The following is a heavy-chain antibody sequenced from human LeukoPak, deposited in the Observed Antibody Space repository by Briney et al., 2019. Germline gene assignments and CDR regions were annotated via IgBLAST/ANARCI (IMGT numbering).Heavy chain of an antibody. CDR1: GFTFSTSW. CDR2: IKKDGSET. Sequence: PGGSLRLSCAASGFTFSTSWMSWVRQVPGKGLEWVANIKKDGSETYYVDSVKGRFTISRDNAKNSLYLQMNSLGAEDTAMYYCARGRYSGTTYYFDYWGQGTLDTVSS. CDR3: ARGRYSGTTYYFDY. D-gene: IGHD5-12*01. V-gene: IGHV3-7*03. J-gene: IGHJ4*02.